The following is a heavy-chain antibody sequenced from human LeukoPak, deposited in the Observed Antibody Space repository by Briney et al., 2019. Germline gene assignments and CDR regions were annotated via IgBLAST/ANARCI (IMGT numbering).Heavy chain of an antibody. D-gene: IGHD6-25*01. CDR1: GFTFSSYW. Sequence: GGSLRLPCATSGFTFSSYWMHWVRQAPGKGLVWVSRINSDGSSTSYADSVKGRFTISRDNAKNTLYLQMNSLRAEDTAVYYCARGLSGTDFDYWGQGTLVTVSS. V-gene: IGHV3-74*01. J-gene: IGHJ4*02. CDR2: INSDGSST. CDR3: ARGLSGTDFDY.